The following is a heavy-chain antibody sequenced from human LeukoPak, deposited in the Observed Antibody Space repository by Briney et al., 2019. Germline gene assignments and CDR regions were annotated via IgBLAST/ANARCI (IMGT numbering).Heavy chain of an antibody. J-gene: IGHJ6*02. D-gene: IGHD1-14*01. CDR2: IYYSGAT. CDR3: ATYRTAVGMDV. V-gene: IGHV4-31*03. Sequence: SETLSLTCTVSDGSISSGGHYWTWIRQHPGKGLEWIGYIYYSGATYYNPSLKSRVSISVDTSKNQFSLRLSSVTAADTAVFYCATYRTAVGMDVWGQGTSVTVSS. CDR1: DGSISSGGHY.